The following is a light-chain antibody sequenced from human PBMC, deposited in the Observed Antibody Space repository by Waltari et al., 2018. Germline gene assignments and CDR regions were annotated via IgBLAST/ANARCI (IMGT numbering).Light chain of an antibody. CDR1: SSNIGSNT. J-gene: IGLJ3*02. CDR3: AAWDDSLNGWV. V-gene: IGLV1-44*01. CDR2: GIT. Sequence: QSVLTQPPSASGTPGQRVTISCSGSSSNIGSNTVNWYQQLPGTAPKLLIYGITQRPAGVPDRFSGSKSGTSASLAISGLQSEDESDYYCAAWDDSLNGWVFGGGTKLTVL.